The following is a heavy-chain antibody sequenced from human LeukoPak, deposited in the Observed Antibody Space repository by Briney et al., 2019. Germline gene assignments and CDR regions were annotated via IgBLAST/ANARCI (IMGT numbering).Heavy chain of an antibody. CDR2: INPNSGGT. Sequence: ASVKVSCKASGYTFTGYYMHWVRQAPGQGLEWMGRINPNSGGTNYAQKFQGRVTMTRDTSISTAYMGLGRLRSADTAVYYFAGGLVVVTARSFDYWGQGTLVTVSS. D-gene: IGHD2-21*02. CDR1: GYTFTGYY. V-gene: IGHV1-2*06. J-gene: IGHJ4*02. CDR3: AGGLVVVTARSFDY.